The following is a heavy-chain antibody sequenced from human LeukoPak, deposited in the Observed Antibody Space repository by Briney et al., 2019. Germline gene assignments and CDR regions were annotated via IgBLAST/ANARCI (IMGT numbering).Heavy chain of an antibody. CDR1: GFTFSSHW. V-gene: IGHV3-33*08. J-gene: IGHJ4*02. CDR2: IWYDGSNK. CDR3: ARDPIVGYYYDSSGQIPNYFDY. D-gene: IGHD3-22*01. Sequence: PGGSLRLSCAASGFTFSSHWMHWVRQAPGKGLEWVAVIWYDGSNKYYADSVKGRFTISRDNSKNTLYLQMNSLRAEDTAVYYCARDPIVGYYYDSSGQIPNYFDYWGQGTLVTVSS.